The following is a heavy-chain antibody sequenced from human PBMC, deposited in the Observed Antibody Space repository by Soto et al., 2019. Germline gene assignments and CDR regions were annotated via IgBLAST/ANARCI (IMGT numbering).Heavy chain of an antibody. CDR1: GGSISSYY. Sequence: SETLSLTCTVSGGSISSYYWSWIRQPPGKGLEWIGYIYYSGSTNYNPSLKSRVTISVDTSKNQFSLKLSSVTAADTAVYYCARGSEQWLVSYYYYGMDVWGQGTTVTVSS. CDR3: ARGSEQWLVSYYYYGMDV. CDR2: IYYSGST. J-gene: IGHJ6*02. D-gene: IGHD6-19*01. V-gene: IGHV4-59*01.